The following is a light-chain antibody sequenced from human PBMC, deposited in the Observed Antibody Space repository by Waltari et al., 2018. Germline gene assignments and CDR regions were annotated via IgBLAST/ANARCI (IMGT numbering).Light chain of an antibody. J-gene: IGKJ3*01. CDR2: DAS. CDR1: EDISNH. CDR3: QQFHDLPFT. Sequence: DIQMTQSPSSLSASVGDRVTITCQASEDISNHLVWFQQKPGQAPKPLIFDASSLQPGVPSRFRGSGSGTHFTFTISSLQPEDFATFYCQQFHDLPFTFGPGTTVDIK. V-gene: IGKV1-33*01.